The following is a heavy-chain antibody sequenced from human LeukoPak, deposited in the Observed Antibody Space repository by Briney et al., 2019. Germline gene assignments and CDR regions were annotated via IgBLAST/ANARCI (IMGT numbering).Heavy chain of an antibody. Sequence: ASVKFSCKASGYTFTSYAMNWVRQAPGQGLEWIGWINTNTGNPTYAQGFTGRFVFSLDTSVSTAYLQISSLKAEDTAVYYCAREVITMVRGVYNWFDPWGQGTLVTVSS. J-gene: IGHJ5*02. CDR2: INTNTGNP. V-gene: IGHV7-4-1*02. CDR1: GYTFTSYA. D-gene: IGHD3-10*01. CDR3: AREVITMVRGVYNWFDP.